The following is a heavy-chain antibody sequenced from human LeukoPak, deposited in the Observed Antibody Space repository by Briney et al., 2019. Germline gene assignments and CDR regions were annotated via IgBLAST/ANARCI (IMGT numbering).Heavy chain of an antibody. CDR2: IYYSGST. J-gene: IGHJ4*02. D-gene: IGHD5-24*01. CDR1: VGSISSSSYY. V-gene: IGHV4-39*01. Sequence: SETLSLTCTVSVGSISSSSYYWGWFRQPPGKGLEWIGGIYYSGSTYYNPSLKSRVTISVDTSKNQFSLKLSSVTAADTAVYYCARHGAEMAIDYWGQGTLVTVSS. CDR3: ARHGAEMAIDY.